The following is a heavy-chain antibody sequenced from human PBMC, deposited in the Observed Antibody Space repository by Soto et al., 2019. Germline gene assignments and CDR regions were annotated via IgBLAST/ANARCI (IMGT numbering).Heavy chain of an antibody. J-gene: IGHJ4*02. V-gene: IGHV3-23*01. CDR1: GFTFSSYA. CDR3: AKVIREWAAAGDYFDY. D-gene: IGHD6-13*01. Sequence: GGSLRLSCAASGFTFSSYAMSWVRQAPGKGLEWVSAISGSGGSTYYADSVKGRFTISRDNSKNTLYLQMNSLRAEDTAVYYCAKVIREWAAAGDYFDYWGQGTLVTVSS. CDR2: ISGSGGST.